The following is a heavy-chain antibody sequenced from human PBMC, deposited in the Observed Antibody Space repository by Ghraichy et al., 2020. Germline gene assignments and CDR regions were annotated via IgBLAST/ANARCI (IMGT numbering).Heavy chain of an antibody. J-gene: IGHJ4*02. Sequence: GGSLRLSCAASGFTFSSYAMNWVRQAPGKGLEWVSGISGSGGSTHYGDSVKGRFTISRDNSKNTLYLQMNSLRAEVTAVYYCAKCWGGIIIYPFDHWGQGTLVTVSS. CDR2: ISGSGGST. CDR3: AKCWGGIIIYPFDH. CDR1: GFTFSSYA. V-gene: IGHV3-23*01. D-gene: IGHD3-10*01.